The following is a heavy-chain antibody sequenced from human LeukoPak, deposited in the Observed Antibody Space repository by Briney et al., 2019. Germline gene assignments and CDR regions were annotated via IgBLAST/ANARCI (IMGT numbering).Heavy chain of an antibody. V-gene: IGHV4-34*01. CDR1: GGPFCGYC. D-gene: IGHD4-17*01. Sequence: SETLSLTCAVYGGPFCGYCWSWIRKPPGKGLEWFGEINHSGSTNYNPSLKSRVTISVATSKNHFSLKLSSVTAAETAVYYCTRGDYGDPAGYCYFDLWGRGTLVTVSS. CDR2: INHSGST. CDR3: TRGDYGDPAGYCYFDL. J-gene: IGHJ2*01.